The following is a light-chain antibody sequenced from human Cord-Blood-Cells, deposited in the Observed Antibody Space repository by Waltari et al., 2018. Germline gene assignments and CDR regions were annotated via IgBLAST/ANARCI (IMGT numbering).Light chain of an antibody. CDR3: SSYACSNNLV. CDR1: SSDVGGYNY. J-gene: IGLJ2*01. V-gene: IGLV2-8*01. Sequence: QSALTQPPSASGSPGQSVTTSCTGTSSDVGGYNYVSWYQQHPGKAPKLMIYEVSRRPSGVPVRFSGSKSGNTASLTVSGLQAEDESDYYCSSYACSNNLVFGGGTKLTVL. CDR2: EVS.